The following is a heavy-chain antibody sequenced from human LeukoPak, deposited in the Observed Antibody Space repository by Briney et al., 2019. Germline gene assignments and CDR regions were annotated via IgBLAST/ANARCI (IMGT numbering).Heavy chain of an antibody. Sequence: ASVKVSCKASGYTFTGYYMHWVRQAPGQGLEWMGWINPNSGGTNYAQKFQGRVTMTRDTSISTAYMELSRLRSDDTAVYYCARDALYYDILTGYYNGGYFDYWGQGTLVTVSS. CDR3: ARDALYYDILTGYYNGGYFDY. CDR1: GYTFTGYY. D-gene: IGHD3-9*01. CDR2: INPNSGGT. V-gene: IGHV1-2*02. J-gene: IGHJ4*02.